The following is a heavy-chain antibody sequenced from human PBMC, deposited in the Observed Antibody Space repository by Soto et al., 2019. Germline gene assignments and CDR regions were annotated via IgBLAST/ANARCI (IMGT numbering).Heavy chain of an antibody. CDR3: ARTLPNRQLFDS. V-gene: IGHV4-59*01. CDR1: GGSISTYY. J-gene: IGHJ4*02. CDR2: IYYSGST. D-gene: IGHD1-1*01. Sequence: ETLSLTCTLSGGSISTYYWSWIRQPPGKGLERIGYIYYSGSTNYNPSLKSRLTISIDTSKNQYSLRLASVTAAYMAVYYCARTLPNRQLFDSWSQGTLVTVSS.